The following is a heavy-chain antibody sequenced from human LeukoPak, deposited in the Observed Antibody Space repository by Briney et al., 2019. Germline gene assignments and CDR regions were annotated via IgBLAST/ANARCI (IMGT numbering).Heavy chain of an antibody. CDR3: ARVGNYYDSSGYYFVLDY. CDR1: GGSFSSYY. D-gene: IGHD3-22*01. Sequence: PSETLSLTCTVSGGSFSSYYWSWIRQPPGKGLEWIGYIYHSGSTYYNPSLKNRVTISVDRSKNQFSLKLSSVTAADTAVYYCARVGNYYDSSGYYFVLDYWGQGTLVTVSS. V-gene: IGHV4-59*12. CDR2: IYHSGST. J-gene: IGHJ4*02.